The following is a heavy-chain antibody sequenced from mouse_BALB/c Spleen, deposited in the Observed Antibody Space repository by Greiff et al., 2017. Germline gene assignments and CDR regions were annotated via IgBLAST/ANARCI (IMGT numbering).Heavy chain of an antibody. CDR2: ISSGGSYT. Sequence: EVKLVESGGDLVKPGGSLKLSCAASGFTFSSYGMSWVRQTPDKRLEWVATISSGGSYTYYPDSVKGRFTISRDNAKNTLYLQMSSLKSEDTAMYYCARDPYAMDYWGQGTSVTVSS. CDR1: GFTFSSYG. CDR3: ARDPYAMDY. J-gene: IGHJ4*01. V-gene: IGHV5-6*01.